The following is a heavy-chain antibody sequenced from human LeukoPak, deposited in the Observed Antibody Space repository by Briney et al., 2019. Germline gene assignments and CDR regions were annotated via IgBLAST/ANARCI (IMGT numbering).Heavy chain of an antibody. CDR1: GFTFSSYA. CDR3: ARVDGSYGL. D-gene: IGHD5-24*01. V-gene: IGHV3-23*01. Sequence: GGSLRLSCAASGFTFSSYAMSWVRQAPGKGLEWVSAISGSGGSTYYADSVKGRFTISRDNAKNSLYLQMSSLRAEDTAVYYCARVDGSYGLWGQGTLVTVSS. CDR2: ISGSGGST. J-gene: IGHJ4*02.